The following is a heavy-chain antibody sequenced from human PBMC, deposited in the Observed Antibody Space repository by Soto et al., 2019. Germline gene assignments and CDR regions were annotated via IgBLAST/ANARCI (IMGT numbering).Heavy chain of an antibody. D-gene: IGHD5-18*01. CDR1: GGSFSGYY. J-gene: IGHJ4*02. V-gene: IGHV4-34*01. CDR2: INHSGST. Sequence: SETLSLTCAVYGGSFSGYYWSWIRQPPGKGLEWIGEINHSGSTNYNPSLKSRVTISVDTSKNQFSLKLSSVTAADTAVYYCARVMGQLWDPGFDYWGQGTLVTVSS. CDR3: ARVMGQLWDPGFDY.